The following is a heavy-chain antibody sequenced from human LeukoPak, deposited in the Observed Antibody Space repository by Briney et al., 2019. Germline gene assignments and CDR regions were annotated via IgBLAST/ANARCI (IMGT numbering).Heavy chain of an antibody. Sequence: SETLSLTCAVYGGSFSGYYWSWIRQPPGKGLEWIGEINHSGSTNYNPSLKSRVTISVDTSKNQFSLKLSSVTAADTAVYYCARDGMGAIDYWGQGTLVTVSS. J-gene: IGHJ4*02. V-gene: IGHV4-34*01. D-gene: IGHD1-26*01. CDR2: INHSGST. CDR1: GGSFSGYY. CDR3: ARDGMGAIDY.